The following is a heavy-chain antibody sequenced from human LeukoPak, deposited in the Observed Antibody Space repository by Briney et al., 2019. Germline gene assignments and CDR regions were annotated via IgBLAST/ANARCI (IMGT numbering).Heavy chain of an antibody. V-gene: IGHV3-7*01. CDR2: IKQDGSEK. D-gene: IGHD2-15*01. CDR3: ARDLVGTGHCSGGRCHA. CDR1: RFTFSSYW. Sequence: GGSLRLSCTDSRFTFSSYWMSWVRQAPGKGLEWVANIKQDGSEKYYVDSVKGRFTISRDNAKNSLYLQMNSLRVEDTAVYYCARDLVGTGHCSGGRCHAWGQGTLVTVSS. J-gene: IGHJ5*02.